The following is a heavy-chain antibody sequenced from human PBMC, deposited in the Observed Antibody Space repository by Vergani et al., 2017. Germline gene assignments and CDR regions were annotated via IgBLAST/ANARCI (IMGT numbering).Heavy chain of an antibody. CDR3: ARRHNYDFWSCYYFSNYYYYYMDV. CDR2: MNPNSGNP. Sequence: QVQLVQSGAEVKKPGASVTVSCKASGYTFTSYDINWVRQATGQGLEWMGWMNPNSGNPGYAQKFQGRVTMTRNTSISPAYMELSSLISEDTAVYYCARRHNYDFWSCYYFSNYYYYYMDVWGKGTTVTVSS. CDR1: GYTFTSYD. V-gene: IGHV1-8*01. J-gene: IGHJ6*03. D-gene: IGHD3-3*01.